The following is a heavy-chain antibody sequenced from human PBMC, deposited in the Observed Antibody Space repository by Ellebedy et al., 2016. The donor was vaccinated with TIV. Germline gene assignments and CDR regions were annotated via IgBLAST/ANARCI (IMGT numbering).Heavy chain of an antibody. Sequence: PGGSLRLSCAASGFTFSSYDMHWVRQGSGNGLEWVSSIGAAGDTYYAGFVKGRVAISRDNAKNSLYLQMNSLRAEDTAVYYCARVGPYGDYEDYWGQGTLVTVSS. CDR2: IGAAGDT. D-gene: IGHD4-17*01. CDR3: ARVGPYGDYEDY. CDR1: GFTFSSYD. V-gene: IGHV3-13*01. J-gene: IGHJ4*02.